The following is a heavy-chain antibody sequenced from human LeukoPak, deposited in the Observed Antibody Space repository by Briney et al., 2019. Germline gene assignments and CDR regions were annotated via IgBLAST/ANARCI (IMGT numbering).Heavy chain of an antibody. J-gene: IGHJ4*02. CDR1: GGSITTIPYD. CDR2: ISYVGTT. Sequence: SETLSLTCTVSGGSITTIPYDWGWIRQPPGKGLEWIGTISYVGTTYYEPSLKSRVTMSIDTSKNQFSLNLNSATAADTAVYYCARDGDSRDWGQGTLVTVSS. V-gene: IGHV4-39*02. D-gene: IGHD3-22*01. CDR3: ARDGDSRD.